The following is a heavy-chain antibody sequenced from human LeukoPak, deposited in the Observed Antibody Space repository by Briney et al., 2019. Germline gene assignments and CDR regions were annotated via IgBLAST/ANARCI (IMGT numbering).Heavy chain of an antibody. CDR2: IRYDGSNK. CDR3: AKDISGSGEGFDI. Sequence: GGALRLSCAASGFTFSSYGMHWVRQAPGKGLEWVAFIRYDGSNKYYADSVKGRFTISRDNSKNTLYLQMNSLRAEDTAVYYCAKDISGSGEGFDIWGQGTMVTVSS. D-gene: IGHD3-10*01. CDR1: GFTFSSYG. J-gene: IGHJ3*02. V-gene: IGHV3-30*02.